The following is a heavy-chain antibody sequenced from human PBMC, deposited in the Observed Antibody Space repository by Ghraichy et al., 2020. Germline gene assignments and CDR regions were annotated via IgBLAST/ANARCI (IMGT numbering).Heavy chain of an antibody. J-gene: IGHJ3*02. CDR1: GGSISSYY. V-gene: IGHV4-59*01. CDR2: IYYSGST. CDR3: ARGTPVAMVQGVMLLGDAFDI. D-gene: IGHD3-10*01. Sequence: SETLSLTCTVSGGSISSYYWSWIRQPPGKGLEWIGYIYYSGSTNYNPSLKSRVTISVDTSKNQFSLKLSSVTAADTAVYYCARGTPVAMVQGVMLLGDAFDIWGQGTMVTVSS.